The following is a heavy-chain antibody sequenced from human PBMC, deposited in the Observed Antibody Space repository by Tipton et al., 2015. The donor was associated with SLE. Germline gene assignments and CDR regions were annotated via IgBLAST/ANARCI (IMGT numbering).Heavy chain of an antibody. CDR1: GGSISSYY. D-gene: IGHD2-2*01. J-gene: IGHJ4*02. V-gene: IGHV4-59*04. CDR2: IYHSGDS. CDR3: AKNPAAAPDDY. Sequence: TLSLTCTVSGGSISSYYWSWIRQPPGKGLEWIGSIYHSGDSFYNPSLKSRVTISADTSKNQFSLRLSSVTAADTAVYYCAKNPAAAPDDYWGPGTLVTVSS.